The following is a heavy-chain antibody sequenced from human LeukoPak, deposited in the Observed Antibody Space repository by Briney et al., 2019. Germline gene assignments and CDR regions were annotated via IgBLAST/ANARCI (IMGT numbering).Heavy chain of an antibody. D-gene: IGHD1-26*01. CDR2: IKQDGSEE. CDR3: ARGASAGASLRHDY. V-gene: IGHV3-7*01. CDR1: GFTFSSYW. J-gene: IGHJ4*02. Sequence: PGGSLRLSCAASGFTFSSYWMSWVRQAPGKGLELVANIKQDGSEEHFVDSVKGRFTISRDNAKKSLYLQMNSLRAEDTAVYYCARGASAGASLRHDYWGQGTLVTVSS.